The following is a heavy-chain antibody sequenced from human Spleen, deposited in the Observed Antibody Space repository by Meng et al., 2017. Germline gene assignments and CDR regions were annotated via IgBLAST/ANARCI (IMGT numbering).Heavy chain of an antibody. CDR3: AKLGGYDLLSGFPVDS. D-gene: IGHD3-3*01. CDR2: IYHSGSA. J-gene: IGHJ4*02. V-gene: IGHV4-38-2*02. Sequence: SETLSLTCTVSGYSITRGYYWGWIRQSPGKGLEWIGNIYHSGSAYYNPSLRSRVTISVDTSKNQFSLQLNSVTAADTALYYCAKLGGYDLLSGFPVDSWGQGTLVTVSS. CDR1: GYSITRGYY.